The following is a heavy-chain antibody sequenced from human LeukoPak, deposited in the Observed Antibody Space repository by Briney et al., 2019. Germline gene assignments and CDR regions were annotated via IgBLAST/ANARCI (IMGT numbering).Heavy chain of an antibody. CDR3: ARGRGTYDY. CDR2: MNPNSGNT. Sequence: ASVKVSCKASGYTFTRYDSNWVRQASGQGLEWMGWMNPNSGNTAYAPKFQGRVTMTRDTSIGTAYMELSSLRSEDTAVYYCARGRGTYDYWGQGSLVTVSS. J-gene: IGHJ4*02. CDR1: GYTFTRYD. V-gene: IGHV1-8*01. D-gene: IGHD1-14*01.